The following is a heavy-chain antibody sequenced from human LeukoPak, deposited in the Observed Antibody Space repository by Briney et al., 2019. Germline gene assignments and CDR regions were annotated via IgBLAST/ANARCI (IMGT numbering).Heavy chain of an antibody. CDR1: GGSISSYY. V-gene: IGHV4-59*12. D-gene: IGHD3-10*01. Sequence: SETLSLTCTVSGGSISSYYWSWIRQPPGKGLEWIGYIYYSGSTNYNPSLKSRVTISVDTSKNQFSLKLSSVTAADTAVYYCARDRYGSGTAFDYWGQGTLVTVFS. J-gene: IGHJ4*02. CDR2: IYYSGST. CDR3: ARDRYGSGTAFDY.